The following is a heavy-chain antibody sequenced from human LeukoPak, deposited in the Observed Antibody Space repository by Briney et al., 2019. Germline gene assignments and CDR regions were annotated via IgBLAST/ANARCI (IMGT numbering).Heavy chain of an antibody. V-gene: IGHV3-21*01. CDR2: ISGSSSYI. CDR3: ARDKFLAEI. J-gene: IGHJ3*02. Sequence: GGSLRLSCAASGFTFSRYSMNWVRQAPGKGLEWVSSISGSSSYIYYADSVKGRFTISRDNAKKSLYLQMSSLRAEETAVYYFARDKFLAEIWGQGTIVTVSS. D-gene: IGHD3-3*01. CDR1: GFTFSRYS.